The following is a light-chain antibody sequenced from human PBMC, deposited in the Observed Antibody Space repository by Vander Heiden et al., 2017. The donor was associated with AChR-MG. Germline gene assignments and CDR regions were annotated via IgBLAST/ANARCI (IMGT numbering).Light chain of an antibody. CDR3: QEDFDIRT. CDR1: QSLLKTSNYKNY. CDR2: WAS. V-gene: IGKV4-1*01. J-gene: IGKJ1*01. Sequence: DIVMTQSPDSLAVSLGERATIKCKSSQSLLKTSNYKNYLAWYQQRLGQSPKLLISWASFRETGVPDRFSGSGSGTDFTLTISSLQAEDVAVYYCQEDFDIRTFGQGTRVEIK.